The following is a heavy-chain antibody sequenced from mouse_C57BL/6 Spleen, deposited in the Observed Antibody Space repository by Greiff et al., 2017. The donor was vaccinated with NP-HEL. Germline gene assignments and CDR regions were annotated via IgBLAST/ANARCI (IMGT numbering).Heavy chain of an antibody. J-gene: IGHJ2*01. CDR3: ARWDSDFDY. Sequence: QVQLQQPGAELVRPGSSVKLSCKASGYTFTSYWMDWVKQRPGQGLEWIGNIYPSDSETHYNQKFKDKATLTVDKSSSTAYMQLSSLTSEDSAVYYCARWDSDFDYWGQGTTLTVSS. D-gene: IGHD4-1*01. CDR2: IYPSDSET. CDR1: GYTFTSYW. V-gene: IGHV1-61*01.